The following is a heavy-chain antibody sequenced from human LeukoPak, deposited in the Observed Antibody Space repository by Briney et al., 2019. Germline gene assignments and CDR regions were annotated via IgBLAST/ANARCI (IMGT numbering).Heavy chain of an antibody. CDR1: GYTFTSYD. J-gene: IGHJ6*03. CDR3: ARGRTTVTTENYYYYYMDV. V-gene: IGHV1-8*03. D-gene: IGHD4-17*01. CDR2: MNPNSGNT. Sequence: ASVKVSCKASGYTFTSYDINWVRQATGQGLEWMGWMNPNSGNTGYAQKLQGRVTITRNTSISTAYMELSSLRSEDTAVYYCARGRTTVTTENYYYYYMDVWGKGTTVTVSS.